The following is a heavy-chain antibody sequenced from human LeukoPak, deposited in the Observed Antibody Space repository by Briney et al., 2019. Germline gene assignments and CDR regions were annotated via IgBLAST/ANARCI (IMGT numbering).Heavy chain of an antibody. CDR2: ISSSGSTI. Sequence: GGSLRLSCTASGFTFGDYAMSWFRQAPGKGLEWVSYISSSGSTIYYADSVKGRFTISRDNAKNSLYLQMNSLRAEDTAVYYCAREYITMVRGVPPDDAFDIWGQGTMVTVSS. CDR3: AREYITMVRGVPPDDAFDI. CDR1: GFTFGDYA. D-gene: IGHD3-10*01. J-gene: IGHJ3*02. V-gene: IGHV3-11*01.